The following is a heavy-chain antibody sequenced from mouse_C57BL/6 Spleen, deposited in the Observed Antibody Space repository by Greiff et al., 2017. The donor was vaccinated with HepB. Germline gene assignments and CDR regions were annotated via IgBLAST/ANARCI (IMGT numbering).Heavy chain of an antibody. V-gene: IGHV14-3*01. D-gene: IGHD2-4*01. CDR3: ARHPYDYDEWFAY. J-gene: IGHJ3*01. Sequence: EVQLQQSVAELVRPGASVKLSCTASGFNIKNTYMHWVKQRPEQGLEWIGRIDPANGNTKYATQFQGKATITADTSSNTAYLQLSHLTSDDTAIYYCARHPYDYDEWFAYWGQGTLVTVSA. CDR2: IDPANGNT. CDR1: GFNIKNTY.